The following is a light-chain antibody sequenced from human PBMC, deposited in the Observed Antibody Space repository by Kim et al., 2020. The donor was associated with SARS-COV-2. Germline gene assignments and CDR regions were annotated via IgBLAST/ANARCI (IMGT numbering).Light chain of an antibody. Sequence: VSVGDRVTITWRASQIIGGWLAWYQQKPGKAPKLLIYDASSVESGVPSRFSGSGSGTEFTLTISSLQPDDSATYYCQHHSTYPITFGQGTRLEIK. V-gene: IGKV1-5*01. CDR2: DAS. J-gene: IGKJ5*01. CDR1: QIIGGW. CDR3: QHHSTYPIT.